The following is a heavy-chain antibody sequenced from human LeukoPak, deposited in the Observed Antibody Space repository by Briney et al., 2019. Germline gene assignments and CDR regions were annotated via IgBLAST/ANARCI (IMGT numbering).Heavy chain of an antibody. V-gene: IGHV4-39*07. CDR2: IYYSGST. Sequence: PSETLSLTCTVSGGSISSSSYYWGWIRQPPGKGLEWIGGIYYSGSTYYNPSLKSRVTISVDTSKNQFSLKLSSVTAADTAVYYCASRWELGYWGQGTLVTVSS. CDR1: GGSISSSSYY. CDR3: ASRWELGY. J-gene: IGHJ4*02. D-gene: IGHD1-26*01.